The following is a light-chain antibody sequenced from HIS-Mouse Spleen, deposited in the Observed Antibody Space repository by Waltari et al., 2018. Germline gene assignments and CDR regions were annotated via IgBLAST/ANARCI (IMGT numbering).Light chain of an antibody. J-gene: IGKJ1*01. V-gene: IGKV4-1*01. CDR3: QQYYSTPWT. CDR2: WAS. CDR1: QSVLYSSNNKNY. Sequence: DIVMTQSPDSLAVSLGERATINCKSSQSVLYSSNNKNYLAWYQQKPGQPPKLLNYWASTRESGVPDRFRGSESGTDFTPTISSLQAEDVAVYYCQQYYSTPWTFGQGTKVEIK.